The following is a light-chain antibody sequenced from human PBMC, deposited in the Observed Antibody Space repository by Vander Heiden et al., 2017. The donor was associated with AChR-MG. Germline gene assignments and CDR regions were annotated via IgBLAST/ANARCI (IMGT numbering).Light chain of an antibody. J-gene: IGKJ1*01. CDR1: QSVSSSY. CDR3: QQYGSSPGT. CDR2: GAS. Sequence: DIVLTQPPATPSLFPGGRATLSCRASQSVSSSYLAWYQQKPGQAPRLLIYGASSRATGIPDRFSGSGSGTDFTLTISRLEPEDFAVYYCQQYGSSPGTFGQGTKVEIK. V-gene: IGKV3-20*01.